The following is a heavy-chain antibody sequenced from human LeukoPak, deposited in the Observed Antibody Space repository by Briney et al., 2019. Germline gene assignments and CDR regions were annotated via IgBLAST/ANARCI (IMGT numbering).Heavy chain of an antibody. CDR2: INHSGST. D-gene: IGHD1-26*01. Sequence: SETLSLTCAVYGGSFSGYYWSWIRQPPGKGLEWIGEINHSGSTNYNPSLKSRVTISVDTSKNQFSLKLSPVTAADTAVYYCARIGGSYHIGGSIDYWGQGTLVTVSS. J-gene: IGHJ4*02. V-gene: IGHV4-34*01. CDR1: GGSFSGYY. CDR3: ARIGGSYHIGGSIDY.